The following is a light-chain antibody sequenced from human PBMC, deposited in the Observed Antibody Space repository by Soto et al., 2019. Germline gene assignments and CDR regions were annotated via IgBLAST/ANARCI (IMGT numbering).Light chain of an antibody. V-gene: IGKV3-11*01. CDR3: QQRSSWPHT. CDR2: DTS. CDR1: QSVSSY. J-gene: IGKJ2*01. Sequence: EIVLTQSPATLSLSPGERATLSCRASQSVSSYFAWYQQKPGQAPRLLIYDTSSRATGIPARFSGSGSGTDFTLTISTLEPEDFAVYYCQQRSSWPHTFGQGTELEIK.